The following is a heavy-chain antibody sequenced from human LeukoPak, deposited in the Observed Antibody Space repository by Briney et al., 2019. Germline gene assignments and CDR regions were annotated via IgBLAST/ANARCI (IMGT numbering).Heavy chain of an antibody. V-gene: IGHV3-23*01. Sequence: GGSLRLSCVGSGFTSIAYALTWARQAPGKGLEWVSGISGGGVTTYYADSVKGRFTISRDNSKNTLYLQMNSLRADDTAIYYCARNQQLGGHSYYYYGMDVWGQGTTVSVSS. J-gene: IGHJ6*02. CDR2: ISGGGVTT. D-gene: IGHD3-16*01. CDR3: ARNQQLGGHSYYYYGMDV. CDR1: GFTSIAYA.